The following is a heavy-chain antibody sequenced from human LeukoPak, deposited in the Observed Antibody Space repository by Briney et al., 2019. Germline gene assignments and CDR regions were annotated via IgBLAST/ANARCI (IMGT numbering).Heavy chain of an antibody. CDR2: IPYDGSNK. D-gene: IGHD6-19*01. CDR3: AIIAVAGRTFDY. CDR1: GFTFSSYA. J-gene: IGHJ4*02. Sequence: GGSLRLSCAASGFTFSSYAMHWVSQARGKGLEWVAVIPYDGSNKYYADSVKGRFTISRDNSKNTLYLQMNSLRAEDTAVYYCAIIAVAGRTFDYWGQGTLVTVSS. V-gene: IGHV3-30-3*01.